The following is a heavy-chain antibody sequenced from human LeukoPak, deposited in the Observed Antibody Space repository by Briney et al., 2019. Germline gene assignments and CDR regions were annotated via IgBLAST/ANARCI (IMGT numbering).Heavy chain of an antibody. J-gene: IGHJ4*02. CDR1: RGSISSGSYY. CDR2: IYTSGST. D-gene: IGHD3-22*01. CDR3: ARGSYEADY. Sequence: PSQTLSLTCTVSRGSISSGSYYWSWIRQPAGKGLEWIGRIYTSGSTYYNPSLKSRVTISVDTSKNQFSLKLSSVTAADTAVYYCARGSYEADYWGQGTLVTVSS. V-gene: IGHV4-61*02.